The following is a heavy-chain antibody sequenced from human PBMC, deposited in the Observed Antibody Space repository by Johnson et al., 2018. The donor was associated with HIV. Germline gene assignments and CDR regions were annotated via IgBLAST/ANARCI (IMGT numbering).Heavy chain of an antibody. CDR1: GFTFSSYW. D-gene: IGHD1-26*01. J-gene: IGHJ3*02. V-gene: IGHV3-7*03. CDR3: ARDRDLGRAFDI. CDR2: IKQDGNEK. Sequence: EVHLVESGGGLVQPGGSLRLSCAASGFTFSSYWMSWVRQAPGKGLEWVANIKQDGNEKYYLDSVKGRFTISRDNAKKSLDLQMNSLRAEDTALYYCARDRDLGRAFDIWGQGTMVTVSS.